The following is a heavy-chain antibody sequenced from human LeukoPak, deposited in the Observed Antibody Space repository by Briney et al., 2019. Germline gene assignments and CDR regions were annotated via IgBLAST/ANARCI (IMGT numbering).Heavy chain of an antibody. CDR3: ATWSEDTAMVDFDY. CDR2: INPNSGGT. D-gene: IGHD5-18*01. CDR1: GYTFTCYY. Sequence: ASVKVSCKASGYTFTCYYMHWVRQAPGQGLEWMGRINPNSGGTNYAQKFQGRVTMTRDTSISTAYMELNRLRSDDTAVYYCATWSEDTAMVDFDYWGQGTLVTVSS. J-gene: IGHJ4*02. V-gene: IGHV1-2*06.